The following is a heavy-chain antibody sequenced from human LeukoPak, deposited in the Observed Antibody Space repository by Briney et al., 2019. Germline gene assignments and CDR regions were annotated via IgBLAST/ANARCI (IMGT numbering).Heavy chain of an antibody. V-gene: IGHV5-51*01. Sequence: PGESLKISCKGLGYTFTNYWIGWVCQMPGKGLEWMGIIYPGDSDTRYSPSFQGRVTISADKSISTAYLQWSSLKASDTAMYYCARRGYTPHYYYYYYMDVWGKGTTVTVSS. J-gene: IGHJ6*03. D-gene: IGHD2-15*01. CDR2: IYPGDSDT. CDR3: ARRGYTPHYYYYYYMDV. CDR1: GYTFTNYW.